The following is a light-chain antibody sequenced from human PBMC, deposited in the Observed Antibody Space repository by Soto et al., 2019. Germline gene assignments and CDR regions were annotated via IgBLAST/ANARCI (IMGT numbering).Light chain of an antibody. V-gene: IGKV1-5*03. CDR3: QQYSDYPIT. J-gene: IGKJ5*01. CDR1: QSISSW. CDR2: KAS. Sequence: DIQMTQSPSTLSASVGDRVTITCRASQSISSWLAWYQQKPGKAPNLLIHKASTLQSGVPSRFSGSGSGTEFTLTIGSLQPDDFATYYCQQYSDYPITFGQGTRLESK.